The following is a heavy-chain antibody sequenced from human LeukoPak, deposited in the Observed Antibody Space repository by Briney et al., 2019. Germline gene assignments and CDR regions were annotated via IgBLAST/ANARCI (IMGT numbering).Heavy chain of an antibody. J-gene: IGHJ4*02. D-gene: IGHD3-10*01. Sequence: ASVKVSCKASGYTFTSYYMHWVRQAPGQGLEWMGIINPSRGSTSYAQKFQGRVTMTRDTSTSTVYMELSSLRSEDTAVYYCARDSSGEEGFYWGQGTLVTVSS. CDR2: INPSRGST. CDR1: GYTFTSYY. CDR3: ARDSSGEEGFY. V-gene: IGHV1-46*01.